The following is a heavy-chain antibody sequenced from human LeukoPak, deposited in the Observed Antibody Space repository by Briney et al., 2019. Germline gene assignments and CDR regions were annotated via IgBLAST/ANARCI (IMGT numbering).Heavy chain of an antibody. V-gene: IGHV4-34*01. D-gene: IGHD4-17*01. CDR2: IYYSGST. J-gene: IGHJ6*03. Sequence: SETLSLTCAVYGGSFSGYYWGWIRQPPGKGLEWIGSIYYSGSTYYNPSLKSRVTISVDTSKNQFSLKLSSVTAADTAVYYCARNLMTTVTTGSASYYYYYMDVWGKGTTVTVSS. CDR1: GGSFSGYY. CDR3: ARNLMTTVTTGSASYYYYYMDV.